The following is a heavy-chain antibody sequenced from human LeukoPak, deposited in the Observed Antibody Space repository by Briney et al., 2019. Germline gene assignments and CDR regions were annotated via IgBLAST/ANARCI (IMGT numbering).Heavy chain of an antibody. V-gene: IGHV4-4*08. CDR1: GGSISSYY. CDR3: ARDSSYGSGSFQN. D-gene: IGHD3-10*01. Sequence: SETLSLTCTVSGGSISSYYWSWIRQPPGKGLEWIGRIYTSGSTNYNPSLKSRVTISVDTSKNQFSLKLSSVTAADTAVYYCARDSSYGSGSFQNWGQGTLVTVSS. CDR2: IYTSGST. J-gene: IGHJ4*02.